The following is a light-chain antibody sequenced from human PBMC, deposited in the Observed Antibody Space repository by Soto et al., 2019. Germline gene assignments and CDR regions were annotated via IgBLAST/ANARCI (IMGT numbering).Light chain of an antibody. CDR1: QSVGSR. V-gene: IGKV3-15*01. Sequence: ILMTQSPATLSVSAGERATLSCRASQSVGSRLAWFQQEPGQAPRLLIYGASTRATGIPARFSGSGSGTEFTLTITSLQSEDFAVYFCQQYKNWPLITFGQGTRLEIK. J-gene: IGKJ5*01. CDR2: GAS. CDR3: QQYKNWPLIT.